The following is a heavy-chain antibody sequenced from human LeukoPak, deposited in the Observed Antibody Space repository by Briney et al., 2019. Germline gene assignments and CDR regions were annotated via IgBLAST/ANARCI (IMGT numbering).Heavy chain of an antibody. Sequence: GGSLRLSCAASGFTFSSYEMNWVRQAPGKGLEWVSYISCSGSTIYYADSVKGRFTISRDNAKNSLYLQMNSLRAEDTAVYYCARDHGYSYGYPYFDYWGQGTLVTVSS. D-gene: IGHD5-18*01. CDR2: ISCSGSTI. CDR1: GFTFSSYE. J-gene: IGHJ4*02. CDR3: ARDHGYSYGYPYFDY. V-gene: IGHV3-48*03.